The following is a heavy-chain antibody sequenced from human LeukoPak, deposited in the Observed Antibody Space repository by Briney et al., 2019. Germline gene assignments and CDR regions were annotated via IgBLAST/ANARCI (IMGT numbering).Heavy chain of an antibody. D-gene: IGHD2-15*01. CDR2: IYHSGGT. CDR1: GYSISSGYS. V-gene: IGHV4-38-2*02. J-gene: IGHJ4*02. CDR3: ARIFCSGASCYSHDY. Sequence: PSETLSLTCTVSGYSISSGYSWGWIRQPPGKGLEWIGTIYHSGGTYYSPSLKSRVTISLDTSKNQFSLRLTSVTAADTAVYYCARIFCSGASCYSHDYWDQGTLVTVSS.